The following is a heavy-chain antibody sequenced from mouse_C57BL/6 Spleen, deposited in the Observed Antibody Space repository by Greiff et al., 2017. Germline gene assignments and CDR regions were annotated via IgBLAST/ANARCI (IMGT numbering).Heavy chain of an antibody. V-gene: IGHV1-53*01. CDR2: INPSNGGT. D-gene: IGHD2-1*01. CDR3: ARGGFYYGNYEGYFDY. CDR1: GYTFTSYW. J-gene: IGHJ2*01. Sequence: VQLQQPGTELVKPGASVKLSCKASGYTFTSYWMHWVKQRPGQGLEWIGNINPSNGGTNYNEKFKSKATLTVDKSSSTAYMQLSSLTSEDSAVYYCARGGFYYGNYEGYFDYWGQGTTLTVSS.